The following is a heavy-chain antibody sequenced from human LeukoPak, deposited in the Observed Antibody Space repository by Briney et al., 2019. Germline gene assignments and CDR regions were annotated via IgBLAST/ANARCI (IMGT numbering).Heavy chain of an antibody. Sequence: SETLSLTCTVSGYSISSGYYWGWIRQPPGKGLEWIGSIYHSGSTYYNPSLKSRVTISVDTSKSQFSLKLSSVTAADTAVYYCARGVGSLVATNPYYFDYWGQGTLVTVSS. CDR3: ARGVGSLVATNPYYFDY. D-gene: IGHD5-12*01. J-gene: IGHJ4*02. CDR1: GYSISSGYY. CDR2: IYHSGST. V-gene: IGHV4-38-2*02.